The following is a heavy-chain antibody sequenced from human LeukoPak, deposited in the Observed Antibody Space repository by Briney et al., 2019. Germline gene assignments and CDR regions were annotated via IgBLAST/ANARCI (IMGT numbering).Heavy chain of an antibody. J-gene: IGHJ4*02. D-gene: IGHD1-1*01. CDR3: AKDSRYRGTADY. CDR1: GFTFSSYA. CDR2: ISGSGGST. V-gene: IGHV3-23*01. Sequence: GGSLRLSCAASGFTFSSYAMSWVRQAPGKGLEWVSAISGSGGSTYYADSVRGRFTISRDNSKNTLYLQMNSLRAEDTAVYYCAKDSRYRGTADYWGQGTLVTVSS.